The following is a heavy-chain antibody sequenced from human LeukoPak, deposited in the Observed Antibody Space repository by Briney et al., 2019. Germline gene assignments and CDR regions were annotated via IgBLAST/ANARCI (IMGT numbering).Heavy chain of an antibody. V-gene: IGHV1-24*01. CDR2: FDPEEGET. CDR1: GYTFTELS. CDR3: ATDQPIAARPRSLLCH. Sequence: ASVKVSCKTSGYTFTELSMQWVRQAPGKGLEWMGGFDPEEGETIYAQKFQGRVTMTEDTSTDTAYMELSSLRSEDTAVYYCATDQPIAARPRSLLCHWGQGTLVTVSS. J-gene: IGHJ4*02. D-gene: IGHD6-6*01.